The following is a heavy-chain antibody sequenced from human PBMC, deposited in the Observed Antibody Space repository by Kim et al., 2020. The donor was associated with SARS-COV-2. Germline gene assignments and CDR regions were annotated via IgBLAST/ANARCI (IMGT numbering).Heavy chain of an antibody. J-gene: IGHJ2*01. CDR2: FDPEDGET. D-gene: IGHD3-10*01. V-gene: IGHV1-24*01. Sequence: ASVKVSCKVSGYTLTELSMHWVRQAPGKGLEWMGGFDPEDGETIYAQKFQGRVTMTEDTSTDTAYMELSSLRSEDTAVYYCATVFYYGSGSFRGWYFDLWGRGTLVTVSS. CDR1: GYTLTELS. CDR3: ATVFYYGSGSFRGWYFDL.